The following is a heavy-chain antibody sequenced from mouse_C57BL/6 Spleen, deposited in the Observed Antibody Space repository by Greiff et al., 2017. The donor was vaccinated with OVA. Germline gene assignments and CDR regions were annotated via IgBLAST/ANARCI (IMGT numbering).Heavy chain of an antibody. CDR3: ARRDDSYYPWFAY. Sequence: QVTLKESGPGILQSSQTLSLTCSFSGFSLSTSGMGVSWLRQPSGKGLEWLAHIYWDDDKRYNPSLTSRLTITKDTSRNQVFLKITSVDSADATTYYCARRDDSYYPWFAYWGQGTLVTVSA. J-gene: IGHJ3*01. D-gene: IGHD2-3*01. CDR1: GFSLSTSGMG. V-gene: IGHV8-12*01. CDR2: IYWDDDK.